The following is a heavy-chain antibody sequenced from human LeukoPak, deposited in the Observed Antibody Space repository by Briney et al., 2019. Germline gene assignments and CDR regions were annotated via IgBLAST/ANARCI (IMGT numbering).Heavy chain of an antibody. CDR3: AKDLIAAAGTPWFDP. Sequence: GGSLRLSCVASGFTFSSYGMHWVRQAPGKGLEWVAVISYDGSNKYYADSVKGRFTISRDNSKNTLYLQMNSLRAEDTAVYYCAKDLIAAAGTPWFDPWGQGTLVTVSS. J-gene: IGHJ5*02. V-gene: IGHV3-30*18. CDR2: ISYDGSNK. D-gene: IGHD6-13*01. CDR1: GFTFSSYG.